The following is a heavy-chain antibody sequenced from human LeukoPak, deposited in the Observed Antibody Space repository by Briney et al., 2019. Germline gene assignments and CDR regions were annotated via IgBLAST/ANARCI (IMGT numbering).Heavy chain of an antibody. D-gene: IGHD3-10*01. Sequence: ASVKVSCKASGYTFTSYGISWVRQAPGQGLEWMGWISAYNGNTNYAQKLQGRVTMTTDTSTSTAYMELRSLRSEDTAVYYCARDPMVRGVPYFDYWGQGTLVTVSS. CDR2: ISAYNGNT. CDR1: GYTFTSYG. J-gene: IGHJ4*02. V-gene: IGHV1-18*01. CDR3: ARDPMVRGVPYFDY.